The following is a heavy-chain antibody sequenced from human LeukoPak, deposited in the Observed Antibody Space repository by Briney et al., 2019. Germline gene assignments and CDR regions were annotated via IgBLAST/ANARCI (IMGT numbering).Heavy chain of an antibody. CDR1: GFTFSSYG. Sequence: GGSLRLSCAASGFTFSSYGMHWVRQAPGKGLEWVSYISRSGDTIYYVDSVKGRFTISRDNAKNSVHLQMNSLRAEDTAVYYCARVVHYGSGPAVGWGQGTLVTVSS. D-gene: IGHD3-10*01. CDR2: ISRSGDTI. CDR3: ARVVHYGSGPAVG. J-gene: IGHJ4*02. V-gene: IGHV3-48*04.